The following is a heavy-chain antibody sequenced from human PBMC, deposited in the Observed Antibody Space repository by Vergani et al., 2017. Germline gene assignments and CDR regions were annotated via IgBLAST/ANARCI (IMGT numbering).Heavy chain of an antibody. CDR3: TRSECSGTTCYGHYFDL. J-gene: IGHJ4*01. Sequence: EVQLVESGGQLVQPGGSLRLSCAASGFTFNNYWMSWVRQAPGKGLEWVSVIKSDGRTSYAESVRGRFTISRDTSRNAVYLQMNILRVEDTGVYYRTRSECSGTTCYGHYFDLWGHGILVTVSS. CDR2: IKSDGRT. V-gene: IGHV3-66*02. CDR1: GFTFNNYW. D-gene: IGHD2-15*01.